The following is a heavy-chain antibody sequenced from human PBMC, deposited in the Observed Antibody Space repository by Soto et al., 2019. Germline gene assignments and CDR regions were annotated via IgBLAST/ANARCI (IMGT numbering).Heavy chain of an antibody. Sequence: PSETLSLTCTVSGGSISHFYWSWIRQSPGKGLEWLGYIYDSGSTSYNPSLKSRVTMSMDTSKTQFSLNLSSVTAADTAVYFCAVSFYAISTAHFFSVFRG. CDR1: GGSISHFY. D-gene: IGHD3-9*01. J-gene: IGHJ1*01. V-gene: IGHV4-59*01. CDR2: IYDSGST. CDR3: AVSFYAISTAHFFSVF.